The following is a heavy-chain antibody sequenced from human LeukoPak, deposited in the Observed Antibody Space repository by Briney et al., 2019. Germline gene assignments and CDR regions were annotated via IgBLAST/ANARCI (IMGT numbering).Heavy chain of an antibody. CDR1: GGSFSGYY. D-gene: IGHD3-10*01. CDR3: ASTDVRMVRGVTWVYYFDY. J-gene: IGHJ4*02. Sequence: PSETLSLTCAVYGGSFSGYYWSWIRQPPGKGLEWIGEINHSGSTNYNPSLKSRVTISVDTSKNQFSLKLSSVTAADTAVYYCASTDVRMVRGVTWVYYFDYWGQGTLVTVSS. CDR2: INHSGST. V-gene: IGHV4-34*01.